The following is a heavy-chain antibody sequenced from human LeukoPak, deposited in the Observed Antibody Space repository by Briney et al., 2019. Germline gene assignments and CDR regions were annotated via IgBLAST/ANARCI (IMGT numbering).Heavy chain of an antibody. J-gene: IGHJ5*02. Sequence: ASVKVSCKTSGYTFTDYYMHWVRQAPGQGLEWMGRINPSSGGTNYAQKFQGRVTMTRDTSISTAYMELSRLRSDDTAVYYCARDPSGAINGFDPWGKGTLVTVSS. CDR2: INPSSGGT. CDR3: ARDPSGAINGFDP. D-gene: IGHD4/OR15-4a*01. V-gene: IGHV1-2*06. CDR1: GYTFTDYY.